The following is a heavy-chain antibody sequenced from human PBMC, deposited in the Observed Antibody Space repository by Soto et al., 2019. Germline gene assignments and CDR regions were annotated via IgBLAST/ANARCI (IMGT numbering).Heavy chain of an antibody. J-gene: IGHJ4*02. D-gene: IGHD3-22*01. V-gene: IGHV3-23*01. Sequence: GGSLRLSCAASGFTFSSYAMSWVRQAPGKGLEWVSSISGSGGSTYYADSVKGRFTISRDNSKNTLYLQMNSLRAEDTAVYYCAKARYYDSTGYLYYFDYWGQGTLVTVSS. CDR3: AKARYYDSTGYLYYFDY. CDR2: ISGSGGST. CDR1: GFTFSSYA.